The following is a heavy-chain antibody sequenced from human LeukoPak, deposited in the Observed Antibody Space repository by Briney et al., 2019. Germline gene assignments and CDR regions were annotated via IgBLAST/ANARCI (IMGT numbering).Heavy chain of an antibody. D-gene: IGHD2-2*01. J-gene: IGHJ4*02. CDR3: ARSTPYIVVVPAAPTFDY. Sequence: ASVKVSCKASGYTFTSYGISWVRQAPGQGLEWMGWISAYNGNTNYAQKLQGRVTMTTDTYTSTAYMELRSLRSDDTAVYYCARSTPYIVVVPAAPTFDYWGQGTLVTVSS. V-gene: IGHV1-18*01. CDR2: ISAYNGNT. CDR1: GYTFTSYG.